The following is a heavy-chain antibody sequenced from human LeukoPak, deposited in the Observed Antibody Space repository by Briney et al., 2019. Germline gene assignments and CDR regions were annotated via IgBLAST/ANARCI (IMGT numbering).Heavy chain of an antibody. D-gene: IGHD3-10*01. V-gene: IGHV4-59*01. CDR1: GGSIRGYY. Sequence: PSETLSLTCNVSGGSIRGYYWSWIRQPPGKGLEWIGYIYSSGSANYNPSLKSRVTMSVDTSKNQFSLKVSSVTAADTAVYYCARVHYYGSGSYEYFDYWGQGTLVTVSS. CDR2: IYSSGSA. CDR3: ARVHYYGSGSYEYFDY. J-gene: IGHJ4*02.